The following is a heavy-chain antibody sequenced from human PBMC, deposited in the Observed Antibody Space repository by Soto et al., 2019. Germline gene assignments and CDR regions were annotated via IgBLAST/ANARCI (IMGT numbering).Heavy chain of an antibody. CDR1: GFTFSIYA. CDR2: ISYDGSNK. D-gene: IGHD2-21*01. V-gene: IGHV3-30-3*01. CDR3: AREYSDDWFDP. J-gene: IGHJ5*02. Sequence: QVQLVESGGGVVQPGRSLRLSCAASGFTFSIYAMHWVRQAPGKGLEWVAVISYDGSNKYYADSVKGRFTISRDNSKNTVYLQMNSLRAEDSAVYYCAREYSDDWFDPWGQGTLVNVSS.